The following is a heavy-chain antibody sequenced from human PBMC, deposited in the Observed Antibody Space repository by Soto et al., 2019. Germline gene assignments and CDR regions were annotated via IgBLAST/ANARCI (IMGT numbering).Heavy chain of an antibody. J-gene: IGHJ4*02. Sequence: LSLTCTVSGGSISSNYWTWIRQPPGKGLEWIGYVYNSGSTNYNPSLKSRVTISEDTSKSQFSLKVNSMTAADTAVYYCARYRREAVAGYTLDNWGQGMLVTVSS. D-gene: IGHD6-13*01. V-gene: IGHV4-59*01. CDR2: VYNSGST. CDR1: GGSISSNY. CDR3: ARYRREAVAGYTLDN.